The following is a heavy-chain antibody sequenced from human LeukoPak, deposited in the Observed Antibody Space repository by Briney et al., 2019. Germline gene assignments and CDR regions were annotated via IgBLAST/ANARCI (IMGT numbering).Heavy chain of an antibody. Sequence: GSLRLSCAASGFTFSSYEMNWVRQTPEKGLEWIGEINHRGHTNYNPSLESRVTISVDTSKSQFSLKLRSVTAADTAVYYCARDPTTVVTLPYYFDFWGPGTLVTVSS. CDR1: GFTFSSYE. D-gene: IGHD4-23*01. J-gene: IGHJ4*02. CDR2: INHRGHT. V-gene: IGHV4-34*01. CDR3: ARDPTTVVTLPYYFDF.